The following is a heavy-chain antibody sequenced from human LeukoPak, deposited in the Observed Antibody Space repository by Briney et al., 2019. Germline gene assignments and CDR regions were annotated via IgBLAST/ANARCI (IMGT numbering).Heavy chain of an antibody. CDR1: GFTFSSYA. CDR2: ISYDGSSK. V-gene: IGHV3-30-3*01. Sequence: GGSLRLSCAASGFTFSSYAMHWVRQAPGKGLEWVAVISYDGSSKYYADSVKGRFTISRDNSKNTLYLQMNSLRAEDTAVYYCARDQGYSYGYDAWGQGTLVTVSS. J-gene: IGHJ5*02. D-gene: IGHD5-18*01. CDR3: ARDQGYSYGYDA.